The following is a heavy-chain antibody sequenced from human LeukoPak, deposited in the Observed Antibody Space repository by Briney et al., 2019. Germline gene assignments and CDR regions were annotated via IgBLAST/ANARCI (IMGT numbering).Heavy chain of an antibody. V-gene: IGHV1-46*01. CDR3: ARSLASWSFDY. Sequence: ASVKVSCKVSGYTLTELSMHWVRQAPGQGLEWMGIINPSGGSTSYAQKFQGRVTMTRDMSTSTVYMELSSLRSEDTAVYYCARSLASWSFDYWGQGTLVTVSS. J-gene: IGHJ4*02. CDR2: INPSGGST. CDR1: GYTLTELS. D-gene: IGHD2-15*01.